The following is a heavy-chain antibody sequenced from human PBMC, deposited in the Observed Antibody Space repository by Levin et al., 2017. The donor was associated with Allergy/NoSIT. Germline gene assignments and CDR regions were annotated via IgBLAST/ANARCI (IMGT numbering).Heavy chain of an antibody. CDR1: SGSISGYY. J-gene: IGHJ6*02. D-gene: IGHD6-13*01. Sequence: SQTLSLTCTVSSGSISGYYWSWIRQPPGKGLEWIGYIYYTVSTNYNPSLKSRVTISLDTSKNQFSLKLTSVTAADTAMYYCARDYSVIAASGTHYLYGMDGWGQGTTVTVSS. CDR2: IYYTVST. V-gene: IGHV4-59*01. CDR3: ARDYSVIAASGTHYLYGMDG.